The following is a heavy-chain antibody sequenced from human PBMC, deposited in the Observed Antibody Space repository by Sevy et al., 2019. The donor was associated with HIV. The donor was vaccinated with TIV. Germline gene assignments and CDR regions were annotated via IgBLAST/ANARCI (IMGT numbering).Heavy chain of an antibody. CDR1: GFTFSSYT. D-gene: IGHD1-26*01. Sequence: GGSLRLSCAASGFTFSSYTMHWVRQAPGKGLEWVAFISYDGSRKYYADSVKRRFTISRDNSKNTLYLQMNNLRAEDTAVFYCARDLALSGSYSWLAYWGQGTLVTVSS. V-gene: IGHV3-30*14. J-gene: IGHJ4*02. CDR2: ISYDGSRK. CDR3: ARDLALSGSYSWLAY.